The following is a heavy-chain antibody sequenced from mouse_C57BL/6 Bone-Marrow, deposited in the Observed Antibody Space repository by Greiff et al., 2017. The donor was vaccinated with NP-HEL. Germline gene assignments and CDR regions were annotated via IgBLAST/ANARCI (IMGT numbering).Heavy chain of an antibody. CDR3: ARSYYGTFYAMDY. D-gene: IGHD1-1*01. V-gene: IGHV1-81*01. CDR2: IYPRSGNT. Sequence: VQLQQSGAELARPGASVKLSCKASGYTFTSSGISWVKQRTGQGLEWIGEIYPRSGNTYYNEKFKGKATLTADKSSSTAYMELRSLTSEDSAVYFCARSYYGTFYAMDYWGQGTSVTVSS. CDR1: GYTFTSSG. J-gene: IGHJ4*01.